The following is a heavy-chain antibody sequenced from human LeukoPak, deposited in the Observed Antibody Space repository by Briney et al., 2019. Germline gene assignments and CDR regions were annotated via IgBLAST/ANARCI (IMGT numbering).Heavy chain of an antibody. D-gene: IGHD3-22*01. CDR1: GFTFSSYE. J-gene: IGHJ1*01. Sequence: GGSLRLSCAASGFTFSSYEMNWVRQAPGKGLEWFSYISSSGSTIYYADSVKGRFTISRDNAKNSLYLQMSSLRAEDTAVYYCARGYYYNSSGYYYGHFQHWGQGTLVTVSS. V-gene: IGHV3-48*03. CDR2: ISSSGSTI. CDR3: ARGYYYNSSGYYYGHFQH.